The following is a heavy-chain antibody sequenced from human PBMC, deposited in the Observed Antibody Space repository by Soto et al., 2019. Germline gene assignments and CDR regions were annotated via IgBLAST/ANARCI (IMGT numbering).Heavy chain of an antibody. V-gene: IGHV3-72*01. D-gene: IGHD2-21*02. CDR1: GFTFSGHY. Sequence: PGGSLRLSCEVSGFTFSGHYMDWVRQAPGKGLEWLGRIRNKPNGHTTAYAASAKGRFTISRDDSXNLVYLQMNSVKREDTALYYCSTTVITAPLFEYWGQGTLVTVSS. CDR3: STTVITAPLFEY. J-gene: IGHJ4*02. CDR2: IRNKPNGHTT.